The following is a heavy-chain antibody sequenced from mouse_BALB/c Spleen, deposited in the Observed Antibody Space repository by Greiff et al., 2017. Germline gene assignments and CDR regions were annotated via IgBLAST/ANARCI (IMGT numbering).Heavy chain of an antibody. D-gene: IGHD1-1*01. V-gene: IGHV5-6-4*01. Sequence: EVMLVESGGGLVKPGGSLKLSCAASGFTFSSYTMSWVRQTPEKRLEWVATISSGGSYTYYPDSVKGRFTISRDNAKNTLYLQMSSLKSEDTAMYYCTRGIFTTVVAGFDYWGQGTTLTVSS. CDR3: TRGIFTTVVAGFDY. CDR1: GFTFSSYT. CDR2: ISSGGSYT. J-gene: IGHJ2*01.